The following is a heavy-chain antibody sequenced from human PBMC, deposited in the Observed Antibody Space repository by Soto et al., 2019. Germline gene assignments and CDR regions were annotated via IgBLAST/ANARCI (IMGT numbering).Heavy chain of an antibody. CDR1: VGSLSSSAYS. CDR2: IYQSGST. J-gene: IGHJ3*02. V-gene: IGHV4-30-2*01. CDR3: ARELRFHDSDGFSWDDAGDS. Sequence: PSETLSLTCSVSVGSLSSSAYSWSWIRQPPGKGLEGIGFIYQSGSTYYNPCLKSRGTMSLDRPKNQFSLTLSAVTAADTAVYYCARELRFHDSDGFSWDDAGDSWGQGTMVTVSS. D-gene: IGHD3-22*01.